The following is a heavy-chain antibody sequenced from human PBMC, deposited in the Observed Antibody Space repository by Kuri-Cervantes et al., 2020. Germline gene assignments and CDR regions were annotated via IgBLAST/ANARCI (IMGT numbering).Heavy chain of an antibody. D-gene: IGHD4-17*01. CDR3: ARRLRGHYFDY. V-gene: IGHV2-26*01. J-gene: IGHJ4*02. Sequence: SGPTLVKPTETLTLTCTVSGFSLSNARMGVSWIRQPPGKALEWLAHIFSNDEKFYSTSLKSRLTISKDTSKSQVVLTMTNMDPVDTATYYCARRLRGHYFDYWGQGTLVTVSS. CDR2: IFSNDEK. CDR1: GFSLSNARMG.